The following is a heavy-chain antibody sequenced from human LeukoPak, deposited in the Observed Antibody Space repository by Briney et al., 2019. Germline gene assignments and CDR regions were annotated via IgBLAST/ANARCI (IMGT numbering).Heavy chain of an antibody. J-gene: IGHJ5*02. V-gene: IGHV3-33*01. CDR1: GFTFSSYG. CDR3: ARDRVSAVASGGFDP. Sequence: GGSLRLSCAASGFTFSSYGTHWVRQAPGKGLEWVAVIWYDGSNKYYADSVKGRFTISRDNSKNTLYLQMNSLRAEDTAVYYCARDRVSAVASGGFDPWGQGTLVTVSS. CDR2: IWYDGSNK. D-gene: IGHD6-19*01.